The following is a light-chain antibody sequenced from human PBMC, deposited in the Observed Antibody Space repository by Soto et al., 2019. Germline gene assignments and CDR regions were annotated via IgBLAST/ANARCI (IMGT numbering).Light chain of an antibody. CDR1: SSDIGGYNY. J-gene: IGLJ1*01. CDR3: SSYTTSNTYV. Sequence: QSALTQPASATESDGQSITISCTGTSSDIGGYNYVSWYQQRPGKAPKLMIYDVSNRPSGVSHRFSGSKSGYTASLTISGLQGDDEADYYCSSYTTSNTYVFGTGTKVTVL. CDR2: DVS. V-gene: IGLV2-14*01.